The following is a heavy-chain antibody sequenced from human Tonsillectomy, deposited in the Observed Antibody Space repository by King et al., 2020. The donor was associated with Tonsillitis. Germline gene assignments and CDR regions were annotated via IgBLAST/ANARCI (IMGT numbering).Heavy chain of an antibody. Sequence: EVQLVESGGGLVQPGGSLRLSCAVSGFTFSSSWMHWVRQAPGKGLVWVSRINSDGSSISYADSVKGRSTISRDNADNTLYLQMNSLRVEDTAVYYCAARVVASTDYWGQGTLVTVSS. D-gene: IGHD2-15*01. CDR1: GFTFSSSW. V-gene: IGHV3-74*01. J-gene: IGHJ4*02. CDR3: AARVVASTDY. CDR2: INSDGSSI.